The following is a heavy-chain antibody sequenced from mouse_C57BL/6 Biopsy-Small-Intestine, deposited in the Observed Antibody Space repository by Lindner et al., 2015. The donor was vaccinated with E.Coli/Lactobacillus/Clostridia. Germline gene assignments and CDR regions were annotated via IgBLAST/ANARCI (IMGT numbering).Heavy chain of an antibody. CDR3: ARSHAEGDY. CDR2: INPTTGGT. Sequence: VQLQESGPELVRPGTSVQISCKASGYSFTGYYVNWVKQSPEKSLEWIGEINPTTGGTTYNQKFKAKATLTVDKSSSTAYMQLMGLTSEDSAVYYCARSHAEGDYWGQGTTLTVSS. CDR1: GYSFTGYY. V-gene: IGHV1-42*01. J-gene: IGHJ2*01.